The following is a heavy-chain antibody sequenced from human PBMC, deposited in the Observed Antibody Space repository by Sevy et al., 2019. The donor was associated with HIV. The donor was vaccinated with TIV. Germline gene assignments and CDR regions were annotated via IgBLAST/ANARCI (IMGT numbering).Heavy chain of an antibody. CDR2: ITSSSSYT. V-gene: IGHV3-11*06. D-gene: IGHD3-9*01. CDR1: GFTFSDYY. CDR3: ARDLKVLRYVDWEEGGFDY. J-gene: IGHJ4*02. Sequence: GGSLRLSCAASGFTFSDYYMSWIRQAPGKGLEWVSYITSSSSYTNYADSVKGRFTMSRDNAKNSLYLQMNSLRAEDTTVYYCARDLKVLRYVDWEEGGFDYWGQGTLVTVSS.